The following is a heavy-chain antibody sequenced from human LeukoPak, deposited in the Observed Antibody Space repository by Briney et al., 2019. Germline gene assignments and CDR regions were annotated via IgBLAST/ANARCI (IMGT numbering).Heavy chain of an antibody. Sequence: GGSLRLSCAASGFTFSDFHMSWIRQAPGKGLEWVSYISGSAGTTYYAASVKGRFTSSRDNAKNSLYLQMNSLRAEDTAVYYCARDPGIAAAGTPNWGQGTLVTVSS. J-gene: IGHJ4*02. CDR2: ISGSAGTT. CDR1: GFTFSDFH. CDR3: ARDPGIAAAGTPN. V-gene: IGHV3-11*01. D-gene: IGHD6-13*01.